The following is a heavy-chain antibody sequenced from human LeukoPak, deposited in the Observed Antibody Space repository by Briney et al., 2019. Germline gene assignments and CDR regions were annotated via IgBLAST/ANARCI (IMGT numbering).Heavy chain of an antibody. J-gene: IGHJ5*02. CDR1: GFTFGDYA. V-gene: IGHV3-49*04. CDR3: TRDPLYYYDSSGYYYGWFDP. CDR2: IRSKAYGGTT. D-gene: IGHD3-22*01. Sequence: PGRSLRLSCTASGFTFGDYAMSWVRQAPGKGLEWVGFIRSKAYGGTTEYAASVKGRFTISRDDSKSIAYLQMNSLKTEDTAVYYCTRDPLYYYDSSGYYYGWFDPWGQGTLVTVSP.